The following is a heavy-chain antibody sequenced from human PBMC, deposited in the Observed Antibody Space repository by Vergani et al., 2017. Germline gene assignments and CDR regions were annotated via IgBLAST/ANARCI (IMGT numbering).Heavy chain of an antibody. CDR2: ISGSGGST. V-gene: IGHV3-23*01. CDR1: GFTFNHYA. D-gene: IGHD1-26*01. Sequence: EVQLLESGGDLVQPGGSLRLSCAASGFTFNHYAMNWVRQAPGKGLEWVSGISGSGGSTYYADSVKGRFTISRDSSKNTLYLQMSSLRADDTAVYYCAKDRPRDWETPLFLFDYWGQGTLVAVSS. CDR3: AKDRPRDWETPLFLFDY. J-gene: IGHJ4*02.